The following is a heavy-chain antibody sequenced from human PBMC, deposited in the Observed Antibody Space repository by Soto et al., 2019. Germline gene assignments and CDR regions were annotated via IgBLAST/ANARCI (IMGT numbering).Heavy chain of an antibody. CDR1: GFTFSSYG. CDR3: ARDAGYYYYGMDV. V-gene: IGHV3-33*01. CDR2: IWYDGSNK. J-gene: IGHJ6*02. Sequence: QVQLVESGGGVVQPGRSLRLSCAASGFTFSSYGMHWVRQAPGKGLEWVAVIWYDGSNKYYADAVRGRFTSSRDNSKNTLYLQMNSLTAEDTAVYYCARDAGYYYYGMDVWGQGTTVTVSS.